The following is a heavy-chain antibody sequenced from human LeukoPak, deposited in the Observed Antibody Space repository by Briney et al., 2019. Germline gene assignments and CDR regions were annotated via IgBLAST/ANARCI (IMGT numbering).Heavy chain of an antibody. J-gene: IGHJ4*02. V-gene: IGHV1-2*02. CDR3: ARSAVRVPAAIWDFDY. CDR2: INPNSGGT. CDR1: GYTFTGYY. D-gene: IGHD2-2*01. Sequence: GASVKVSCKASGYTFTGYYMHWVRQAPGQGLEWMGWINPNSGGTNYAQKFQGRVTMTRDTSISTAYMEPSRLRSDDTAVYYCARSAVRVPAAIWDFDYWGQGTLVTVSS.